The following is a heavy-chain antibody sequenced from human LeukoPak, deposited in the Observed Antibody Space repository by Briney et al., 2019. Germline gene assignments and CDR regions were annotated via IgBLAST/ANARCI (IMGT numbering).Heavy chain of an antibody. J-gene: IGHJ4*02. CDR2: INPNSGDT. V-gene: IGHV1-2*02. D-gene: IGHD6-6*01. CDR3: AKARSRSSASSDY. Sequence: ASVKVSCKASGYTFTGYYMHWVRQAPGQGLEWMGWINPNSGDTNYAQKFQGRVTMTRDTSISTAYVELTSLRSDDTAVYYCAKARSRSSASSDYWGQGTLVTVSS. CDR1: GYTFTGYY.